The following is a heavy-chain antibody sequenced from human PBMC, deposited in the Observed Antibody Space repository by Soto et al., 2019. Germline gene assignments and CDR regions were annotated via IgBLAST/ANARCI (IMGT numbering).Heavy chain of an antibody. CDR1: GFPFSSYA. D-gene: IGHD3-3*01. V-gene: IGHV3-23*01. CDR2: ISVSGGST. Sequence: PGGSLRLSCAASGFPFSSYAMSWVRQAPGKALEWGSSISVSGGSTYYADSVKGRFTISRDNSKNTLYLQMNSLRDEDTAVYYCAKDLVEYYDLWSVLGGLDP. J-gene: IGHJ5*02. CDR3: AKDLVEYYDLWSVLGGLDP.